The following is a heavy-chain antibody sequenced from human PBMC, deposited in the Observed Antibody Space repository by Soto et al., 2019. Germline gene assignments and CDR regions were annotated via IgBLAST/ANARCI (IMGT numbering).Heavy chain of an antibody. D-gene: IGHD3-22*01. CDR3: AKAGYAMIVPKSGRAPCGMDV. CDR2: ISGSGGST. V-gene: IGHV3-23*01. J-gene: IGHJ6*02. CDR1: GFNFSSYA. Sequence: PVGSRRLSCAASGFNFSSYAMSWIRQTPGKGLEWVSAISGSGGSTYYADSVKGRFTISRDNTKNTLYLQMNSLRAEDTAVYYCAKAGYAMIVPKSGRAPCGMDVWGQGTTVTVSS.